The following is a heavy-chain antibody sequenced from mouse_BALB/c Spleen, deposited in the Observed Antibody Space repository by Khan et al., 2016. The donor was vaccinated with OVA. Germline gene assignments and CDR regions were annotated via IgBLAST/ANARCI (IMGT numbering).Heavy chain of an antibody. V-gene: IGHV5-9-3*01. CDR1: GFTFSTFA. Sequence: EVELVESGGGLVKPGGSLKLSCIASGFTFSTFAMSWVRQTPEKRLEWVATINSDGDYTYYPDSVKGRFTISRDSAKTTLYLQMSSLRSEDTAMYYCARHNYCPFAYWGQGTLVTVSA. J-gene: IGHJ3*01. CDR3: ARHNYCPFAY. CDR2: INSDGDYT. D-gene: IGHD2-1*01.